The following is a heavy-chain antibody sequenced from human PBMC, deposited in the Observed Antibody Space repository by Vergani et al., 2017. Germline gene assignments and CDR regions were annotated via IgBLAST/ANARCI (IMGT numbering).Heavy chain of an antibody. CDR3: ARGGGFSVYDFVY. J-gene: IGHJ4*02. CDR2: IYYSGSN. D-gene: IGHD5/OR15-5a*01. CDR1: GGSMSGYY. Sequence: QVRLQESGPGLVKPSETLSLTCSVSGGSMSGYYWSWIRQPPGKGLEWIGHIYYSGSNNDNPSLKSRVTISLDTSKNQFSLKLSSVTAADTAVYYCARGGGFSVYDFVYWGQGTLVTVSS. V-gene: IGHV4-59*08.